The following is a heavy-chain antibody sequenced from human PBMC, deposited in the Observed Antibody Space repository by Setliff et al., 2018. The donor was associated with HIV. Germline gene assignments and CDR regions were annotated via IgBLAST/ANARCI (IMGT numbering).Heavy chain of an antibody. CDR1: GGSISSHY. Sequence: SETLSLTCTVSGGSISSHYWSWIRQPPGKGLEWIGSIYYSGSTNYNPSLKSRVTISVDTSKNQFSLKLSSVTAADTAVYYCARDYYDSSGCFWGRGYWGQGTLVTVSS. V-gene: IGHV4-59*11. D-gene: IGHD3-22*01. CDR2: IYYSGST. J-gene: IGHJ4*02. CDR3: ARDYYDSSGCFWGRGY.